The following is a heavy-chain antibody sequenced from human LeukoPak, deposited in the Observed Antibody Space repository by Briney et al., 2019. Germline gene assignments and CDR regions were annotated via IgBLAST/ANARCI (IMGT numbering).Heavy chain of an antibody. J-gene: IGHJ4*02. CDR2: IYYSGST. Sequence: SETLSLTCTVSGGSISSYYWSWIRQPPGKGLEWIGYIYYSGSTNYNPSLKSRVTISVDTSKNQFSLKLSSVTAAYTAVYYCARPIGYSSGWFVFDYWGQGTLVTVSS. CDR3: ARPIGYSSGWFVFDY. V-gene: IGHV4-59*08. D-gene: IGHD6-19*01. CDR1: GGSISSYY.